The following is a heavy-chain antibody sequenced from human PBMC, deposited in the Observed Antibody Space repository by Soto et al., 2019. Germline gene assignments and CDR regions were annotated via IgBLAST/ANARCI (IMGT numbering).Heavy chain of an antibody. J-gene: IGHJ4*02. D-gene: IGHD6-13*01. Sequence: SGPTLVNPTQTLTLTCTFSGFSLSTSGMCVSWIRQPPGKALEWLARIDWDDDKYYSTSLKTRLTISKDTSKNQVVLTMTNMDPVDTATYYCARILPYSSSKEDSDYWGQGTLVTVSS. CDR3: ARILPYSSSKEDSDY. CDR1: GFSLSTSGMC. CDR2: IDWDDDK. V-gene: IGHV2-70*11.